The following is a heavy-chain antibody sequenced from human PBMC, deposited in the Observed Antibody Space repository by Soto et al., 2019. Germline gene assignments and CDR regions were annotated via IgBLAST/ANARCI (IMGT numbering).Heavy chain of an antibody. V-gene: IGHV3-48*02. CDR1: GFTFSSYT. D-gene: IGHD3-22*01. CDR3: ADPPTDYYDGSGHHDSSI. Sequence: EVQLVESGGGLVQPGGPLRLSCAASGFTFSSYTMNWVPQAPGKGLEWVSYINSGSSTIYYADSVKGRFTISRDNAKNSLYLQMNRLRDEDTAVYYCADPPTDYYDGSGHHDSSIWGQGTLVTVSS. CDR2: INSGSSTI. J-gene: IGHJ4*02.